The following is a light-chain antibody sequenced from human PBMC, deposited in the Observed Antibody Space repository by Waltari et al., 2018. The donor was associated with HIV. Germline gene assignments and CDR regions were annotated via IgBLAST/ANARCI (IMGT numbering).Light chain of an antibody. CDR3: GADHGSGSNFVYV. CDR1: SGHSRSH. Sequence: QPVLTQPPSASASLGASVTLTCTLSSGHSRSHVDWSQQTHGQGPRFVMRVVTGGIVGSKGDGIPDRFSVLGSGLNRYLTIKSIQEEDEGDYHCGADHGSGSNFVYVFGPGTKVIVL. J-gene: IGLJ1*01. CDR2: VVTGGIVG. V-gene: IGLV9-49*01.